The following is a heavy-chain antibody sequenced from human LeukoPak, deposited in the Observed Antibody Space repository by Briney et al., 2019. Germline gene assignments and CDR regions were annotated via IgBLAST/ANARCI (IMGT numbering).Heavy chain of an antibody. J-gene: IGHJ4*02. Sequence: GGSLRLSCAASGFTFDDYAMHWVRQAPGKGLEWVSAISGSGGSTYYADSVKGRFTISRDNSKNTLYLQMNSLRAEDTAVYYCAKDPMGFGELLYWDYFDYWGQGTLVTVSS. CDR3: AKDPMGFGELLYWDYFDY. V-gene: IGHV3-23*01. CDR2: ISGSGGST. D-gene: IGHD3-10*01. CDR1: GFTFDDYA.